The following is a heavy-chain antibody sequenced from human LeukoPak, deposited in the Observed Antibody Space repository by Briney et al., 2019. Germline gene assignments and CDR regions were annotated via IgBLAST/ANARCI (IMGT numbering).Heavy chain of an antibody. V-gene: IGHV1-18*01. J-gene: IGHJ4*02. CDR3: ARGSSIGDFDY. D-gene: IGHD3-16*01. CDR1: GYTFNTYG. CDR2: ISGYNGNT. Sequence: ASVKVSCKASGYTFNTYGINWVRQAPGQGLEWMGWISGYNGNTNYAQKLQGRVTMTIDTSTSTAYMELRSLRSDDTAVYYCARGSSIGDFDYWGQGTLVTVSS.